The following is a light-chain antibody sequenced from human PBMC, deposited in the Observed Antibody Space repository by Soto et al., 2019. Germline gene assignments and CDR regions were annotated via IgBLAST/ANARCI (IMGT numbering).Light chain of an antibody. CDR3: HHFGSLPET. V-gene: IGKV3-15*01. CDR1: QSVSGN. Sequence: EVVMTQSPATLSVSPGERVTLSCTASQSVSGNLAWYQQKPGQAPRLLIHGASTRATDIPARFSGSGSGTEFTLTITSLQSEDFAVYYCHHFGSLPETFGQGTNVE. J-gene: IGKJ1*01. CDR2: GAS.